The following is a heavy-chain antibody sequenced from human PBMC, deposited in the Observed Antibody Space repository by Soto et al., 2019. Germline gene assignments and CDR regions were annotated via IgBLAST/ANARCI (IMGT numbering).Heavy chain of an antibody. CDR2: IYHSGST. V-gene: IGHV4-4*02. CDR3: ARAVSGFGELFPFDY. Sequence: SETLSLTCAVSGGSISSSNWWSWVRQPPGKGLEWIGEIYHSGSTNYNPSLKSRVTISVDKSKNQFSLKLSSVTAADTAVYYCARAVSGFGELFPFDYWGQGTLVTVSS. J-gene: IGHJ4*02. D-gene: IGHD3-10*01. CDR1: GGSISSSNW.